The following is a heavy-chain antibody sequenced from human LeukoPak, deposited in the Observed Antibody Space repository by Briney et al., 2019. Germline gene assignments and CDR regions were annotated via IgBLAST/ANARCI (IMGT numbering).Heavy chain of an antibody. CDR3: ARGPQGVTRPEY. J-gene: IGHJ4*02. CDR2: IYYTGST. Sequence: SETLSRTCTVSGGSISSSTYFWGWIRQPPGKGLEWIGTIYYTGSTYYNPSLKSRVTISVDTSKNQFSLKVRSVTAADTAVYYCARGPQGVTRPEYWGQGTLVTVSS. CDR1: GGSISSSTYF. V-gene: IGHV4-39*01. D-gene: IGHD4-17*01.